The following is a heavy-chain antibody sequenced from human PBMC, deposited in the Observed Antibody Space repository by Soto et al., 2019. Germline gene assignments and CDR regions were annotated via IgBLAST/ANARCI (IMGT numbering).Heavy chain of an antibody. Sequence: EVQLLESGGGLVQPGGSLRLPCAASGFTFSAYAMSWFRQAPGKGLERASTVSGNGGNTYYADSRKGRFTISRDNSKNWGYVQVNILQADDTAVYYCAKGVAASESASDFWGQGTVVRVSS. J-gene: IGHJ3*01. V-gene: IGHV3-23*01. CDR1: GFTFSAYA. D-gene: IGHD6-19*01. CDR3: AKGVAASESASDF. CDR2: VSGNGGNT.